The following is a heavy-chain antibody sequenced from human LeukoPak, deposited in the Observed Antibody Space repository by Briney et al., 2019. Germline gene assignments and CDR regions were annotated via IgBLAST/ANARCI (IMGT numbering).Heavy chain of an antibody. Sequence: SETLSLTCAVYGGSFSGYYWSWIRQPPGKGLGWIGEINHSGSTNYNPSLKSRVTISVDTSKNQFSLKLSSVTAADTAVYYCARDGSSWRNDAFDIWGQGTMVTVSS. V-gene: IGHV4-34*01. D-gene: IGHD6-13*01. CDR3: ARDGSSWRNDAFDI. CDR1: GGSFSGYY. J-gene: IGHJ3*02. CDR2: INHSGST.